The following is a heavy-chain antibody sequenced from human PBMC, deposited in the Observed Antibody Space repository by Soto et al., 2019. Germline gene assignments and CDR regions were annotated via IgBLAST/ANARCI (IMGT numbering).Heavy chain of an antibody. CDR1: GFTFSSYS. J-gene: IGHJ3*02. Sequence: PGGSLRLSCAASGFTFSSYSMNWVRQAPGKGLEWVSSISSNSNYIYNADSVKGRFTISRDNARNSLFLQMHSLRAEDTALYYCAGDWGDYIRFDAFDIWGQGTMVTVSS. D-gene: IGHD4-17*01. CDR2: ISSNSNYI. CDR3: AGDWGDYIRFDAFDI. V-gene: IGHV3-21*01.